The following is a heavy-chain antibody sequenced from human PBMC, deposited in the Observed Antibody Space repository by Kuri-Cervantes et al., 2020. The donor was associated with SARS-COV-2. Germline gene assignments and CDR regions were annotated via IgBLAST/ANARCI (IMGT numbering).Heavy chain of an antibody. D-gene: IGHD5-24*01. V-gene: IGHV4-39*01. CDR3: ARSRDGYNND. CDR2: IYYSGST. J-gene: IGHJ4*02. CDR1: GFTVNSYY. Sequence: ESLKISCAASGFTVNSYYINWVRQPPGKGLEWIGSIYYSGSTYYNPSLKSRVTISVDTSKNQFSLKLSSVTAADTAVYYCARSRDGYNNDWGQGTLVTVSS.